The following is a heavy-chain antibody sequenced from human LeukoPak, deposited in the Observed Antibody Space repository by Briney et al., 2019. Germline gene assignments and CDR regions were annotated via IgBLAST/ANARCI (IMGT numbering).Heavy chain of an antibody. D-gene: IGHD3-16*02. CDR3: AREVGRKDYVWGSYRYSFDY. Sequence: GGSLRLSCAASGFTFSSYDMHWIRQAPGKGLEWVAFIRYDESDKKYADSVKGRFSISRDNSKNTLYLQMNSLRAEDTAVYHCAREVGRKDYVWGSYRYSFDYWGQGTLVTVSS. V-gene: IGHV3-30*02. CDR2: IRYDESDK. J-gene: IGHJ4*02. CDR1: GFTFSSYD.